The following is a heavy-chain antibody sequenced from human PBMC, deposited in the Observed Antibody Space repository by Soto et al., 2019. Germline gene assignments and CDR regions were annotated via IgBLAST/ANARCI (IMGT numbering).Heavy chain of an antibody. V-gene: IGHV4-4*02. CDR3: ARDKPTNYDILTGYYDPGLFDY. Sequence: SETLSLTCAVSGGSITSNNWWSWVRQPPGKGLEWIGEIYHSGSTYYNPSLKSRVTISVDTSKNQFSLKLSSVTAANTAVYYCARDKPTNYDILTGYYDPGLFDYWGQGTLVTVSS. J-gene: IGHJ4*02. CDR2: IYHSGST. D-gene: IGHD3-9*01. CDR1: GGSITSNNW.